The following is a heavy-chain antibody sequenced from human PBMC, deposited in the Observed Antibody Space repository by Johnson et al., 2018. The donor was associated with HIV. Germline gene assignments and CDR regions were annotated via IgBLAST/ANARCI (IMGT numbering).Heavy chain of an antibody. CDR1: GFTFSNYD. J-gene: IGHJ3*02. V-gene: IGHV3-30*18. Sequence: QVQLVESGGGVVQPGRSLRLSCAASGFTFSNYDMDWVRQAPGKGLEWVVGISYDGGKKYYRDSVKGRFTISRDNSNNTLYLQRNSLRTEDSGVYYCAKAYCPGCDAFEIWGQGTMVTVSS. D-gene: IGHD2-21*01. CDR2: ISYDGGKK. CDR3: AKAYCPGCDAFEI.